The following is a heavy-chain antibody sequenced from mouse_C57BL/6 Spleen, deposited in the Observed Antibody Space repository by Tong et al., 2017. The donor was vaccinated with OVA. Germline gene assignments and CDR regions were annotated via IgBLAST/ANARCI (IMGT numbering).Heavy chain of an antibody. D-gene: IGHD2-14*01. CDR2: IGTYYGDA. J-gene: IGHJ4*01. CDR3: ASQSPIRTGGLDY. Sequence: VQLQESGAELVRPGVSVKISCKGSGYTFTDYAMHWVKQSHAKSLEWIGVIGTYYGDASYNQKFKGKATMTVDKSSSAAYMELARLTSEDSAIYYCASQSPIRTGGLDYWGQGTSVTVSS. CDR1: GYTFTDYA. V-gene: IGHV1S137*01.